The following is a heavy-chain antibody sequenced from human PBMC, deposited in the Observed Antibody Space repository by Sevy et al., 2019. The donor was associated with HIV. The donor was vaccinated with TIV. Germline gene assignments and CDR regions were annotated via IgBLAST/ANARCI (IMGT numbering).Heavy chain of an antibody. CDR3: ARGIDDAFDI. CDR2: ITSRGITI. J-gene: IGHJ3*02. V-gene: IGHV3-11*01. Sequence: GGSLRLSCAASGFTFSDYYMNWIRQAPGKGLEWVSYITSRGITIYYADSVKGRFTLSRDNAKSSLSLQMNNLRAEDTAIYYCARGIDDAFDIWGQGTMVTVSS. D-gene: IGHD2-15*01. CDR1: GFTFSDYY.